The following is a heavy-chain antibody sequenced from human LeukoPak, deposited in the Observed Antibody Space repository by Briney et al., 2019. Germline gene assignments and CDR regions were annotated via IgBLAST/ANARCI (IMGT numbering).Heavy chain of an antibody. D-gene: IGHD5-12*01. Sequence: GGSLRLSCAASGFXFSSYAISWVRQAPGKGLEWVSTFTGRGGSTYYADSVKGRFTISRDNSKNTLYLQMNSLRAEDTAVYYCAKGGRGYDYFDYWGQGTLVTVSS. J-gene: IGHJ4*02. CDR1: GFXFSSYA. CDR3: AKGGRGYDYFDY. V-gene: IGHV3-23*01. CDR2: FTGRGGST.